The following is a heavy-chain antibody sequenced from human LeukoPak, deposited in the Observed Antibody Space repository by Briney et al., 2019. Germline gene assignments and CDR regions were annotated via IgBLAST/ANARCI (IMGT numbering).Heavy chain of an antibody. V-gene: IGHV3-23*01. J-gene: IGHJ4*02. CDR3: AKDTTGRMYTFDY. CDR2: ISGSGGST. D-gene: IGHD1-1*01. Sequence: PGGSLRLSCAASGFIFSNAWMNWVRQAPGKGLEWVSDISGSGGSTYYADSVKGRFTISRDISKNTLYLQMNSLRIEDTAIYYCAKDTTGRMYTFDYWGQGTLVTVSS. CDR1: GFIFSNAW.